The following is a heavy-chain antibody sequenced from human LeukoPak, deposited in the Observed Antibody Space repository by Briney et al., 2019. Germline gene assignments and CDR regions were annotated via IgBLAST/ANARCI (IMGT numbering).Heavy chain of an antibody. CDR3: ARVGLYYDILTGYSVFGP. Sequence: ASVKVSCKASGYTFTSYGISWVRQAPGQGLEWMGWISAYNGNTNYAQKLQGRVTMTTDTSTSTAYMELRSLRSDDTAVYYCARVGLYYDILTGYSVFGPWGQGTLVTVSS. V-gene: IGHV1-18*01. D-gene: IGHD3-9*01. CDR1: GYTFTSYG. J-gene: IGHJ5*02. CDR2: ISAYNGNT.